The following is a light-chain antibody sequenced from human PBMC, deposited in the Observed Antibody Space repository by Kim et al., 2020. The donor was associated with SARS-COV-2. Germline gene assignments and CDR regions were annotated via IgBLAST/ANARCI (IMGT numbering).Light chain of an antibody. CDR1: STNIGAGYS. CDR3: QSYDSSLSGYV. V-gene: IGLV1-40*01. CDR2: GNS. J-gene: IGLJ1*01. Sequence: QRVTISCTGSSTNIGAGYSVHGYQQLPGTAPKLLIYGNSNRPSGVPDRFSGSKSGTSASLAITGLQAEDEADYYCQSYDSSLSGYVFGTGTKVTVL.